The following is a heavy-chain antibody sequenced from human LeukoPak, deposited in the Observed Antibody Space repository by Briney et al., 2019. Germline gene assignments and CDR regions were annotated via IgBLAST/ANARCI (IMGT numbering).Heavy chain of an antibody. CDR2: IKQDGSEK. V-gene: IGHV3-7*01. Sequence: PGGSLRLSCAASGFTFSSYWMSWVRQAPGKGLEWVANIKQDGSEKYYVDSMKGRFTISRDNAKNSLYLQMNSLRAEDTAVYYCARGGAGIVGATHADYWGQGTLVTVSS. D-gene: IGHD1-26*01. J-gene: IGHJ4*02. CDR3: ARGGAGIVGATHADY. CDR1: GFTFSSYW.